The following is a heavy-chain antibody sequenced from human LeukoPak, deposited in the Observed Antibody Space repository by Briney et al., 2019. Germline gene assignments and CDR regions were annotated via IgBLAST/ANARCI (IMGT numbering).Heavy chain of an antibody. Sequence: SDTLSLMCTLSGGSNRNYYWSWIREPPGRGLEWIGFIYNSETTNYNPSLESRLTISLDTPKNQFSLKLSSVTAADTAVYYCARHRTTVVSKWAFDHWGQGTLVTVSS. D-gene: IGHD4-23*01. CDR1: GGSNRNYY. CDR2: IYNSETT. J-gene: IGHJ4*02. V-gene: IGHV4-59*08. CDR3: ARHRTTVVSKWAFDH.